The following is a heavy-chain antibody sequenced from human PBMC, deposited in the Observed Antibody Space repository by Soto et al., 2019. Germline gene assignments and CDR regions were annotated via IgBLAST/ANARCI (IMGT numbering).Heavy chain of an antibody. J-gene: IGHJ6*02. CDR3: TMDYFAPDIVLVPAATPDYDYYGMDA. D-gene: IGHD2-2*01. Sequence: EVQLVESGGGLVKPGRSLRLSCTASGFTVGDYAMSWFRQAPGKGLEWVGFIRSKAYGVTTEYAASVKGRFTISRDDSKSIAYLQMNSLKTEDTAVYYCTMDYFAPDIVLVPAATPDYDYYGMDAWGQGTTVTVSS. V-gene: IGHV3-49*05. CDR1: GFTVGDYA. CDR2: IRSKAYGVTT.